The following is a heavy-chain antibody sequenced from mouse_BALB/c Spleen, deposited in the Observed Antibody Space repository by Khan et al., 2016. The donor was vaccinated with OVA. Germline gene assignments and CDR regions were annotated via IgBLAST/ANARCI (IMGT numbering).Heavy chain of an antibody. CDR3: ARGGGGDRFAY. CDR1: GYTFTDFT. J-gene: IGHJ3*01. Sequence: LEVSGAELVRPGVSVKISCKGSGYTFTDFTVHWVKQSHVKSLEWIGVISSYYGDATYNQNFKDKATLTVDKSSSTAYMELARLTSEDSAIYYCARGGGGDRFAYWGQGTLVTVSA. V-gene: IGHV1S137*01. CDR2: ISSYYGDA.